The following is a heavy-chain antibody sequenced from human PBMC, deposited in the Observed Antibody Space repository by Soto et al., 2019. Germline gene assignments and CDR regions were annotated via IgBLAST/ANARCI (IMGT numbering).Heavy chain of an antibody. V-gene: IGHV3-23*01. CDR3: AKGDYGDYSVDY. D-gene: IGHD4-17*01. CDR2: ISVSGGTT. J-gene: IGHJ4*02. Sequence: PGGSLRLSCAASGFSFSSYAMSWVRQAPGKGLEWVSAISVSGGTTLYADSVRGRSTISRDNSKNTLYLQMNSLRPDDTAVYYCAKGDYGDYSVDYWGQGTLVTVSS. CDR1: GFSFSSYA.